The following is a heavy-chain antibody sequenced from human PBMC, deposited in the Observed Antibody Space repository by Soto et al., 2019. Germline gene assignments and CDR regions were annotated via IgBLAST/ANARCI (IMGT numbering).Heavy chain of an antibody. CDR2: INHSGST. Sequence: SETLSLTCAVYGWSFSGYYWSWIRQPPGKGLEWIGEINHSGSTNYNPSLKSRVTISVDTSKNQFSLKLSSVTAADTAVYYCARGPPRASIVVVIAITEYFQHWGQGTLVTVSS. CDR1: GWSFSGYY. J-gene: IGHJ1*01. CDR3: ARGPPRASIVVVIAITEYFQH. D-gene: IGHD2-21*01. V-gene: IGHV4-34*01.